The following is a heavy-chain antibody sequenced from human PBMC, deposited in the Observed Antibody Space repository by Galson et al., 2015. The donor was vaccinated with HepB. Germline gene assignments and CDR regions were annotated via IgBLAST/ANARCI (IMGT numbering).Heavy chain of an antibody. CDR2: IFYSGTT. V-gene: IGHV4-28*01. Sequence: SETLSLTCAVSGYSISRSNWWGWIRQPPGKGLEWIGYIFYSGTTYYNPSLESRVTMSLDTSRNQFSLKLTSVTAVDTAVYYCARTFLTTYGMDVWGQGTTVTVSS. D-gene: IGHD1-14*01. J-gene: IGHJ6*02. CDR3: ARTFLTTYGMDV. CDR1: GYSISRSNW.